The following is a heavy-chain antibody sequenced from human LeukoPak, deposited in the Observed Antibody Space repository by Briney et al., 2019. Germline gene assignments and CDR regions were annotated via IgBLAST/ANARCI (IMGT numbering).Heavy chain of an antibody. V-gene: IGHV3-23*01. CDR1: GFSFSSYG. Sequence: GESLRISCAASGFSFSSYGMSWVRQAPGKGLEWVSTIRGSGGSTYHADSVNGRFTISRDNSKNTLYLQMNSLRAEDTAVYYCASQVAVGVWGQGALVTVSS. J-gene: IGHJ4*02. CDR2: IRGSGGST. D-gene: IGHD2-15*01. CDR3: ASQVAVGV.